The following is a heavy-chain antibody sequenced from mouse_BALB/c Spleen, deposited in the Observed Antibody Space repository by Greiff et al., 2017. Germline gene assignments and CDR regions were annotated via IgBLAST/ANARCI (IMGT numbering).Heavy chain of an antibody. CDR2: ISSGGSYT. V-gene: IGHV5-9-4*01. J-gene: IGHJ4*01. CDR1: GFTFSSYA. Sequence: EVKLVESGGGLVKPGGSPKLSCAASGFTFSSYAMSWVRQSPEKRLEWVAEISSGGSYTYYPDTVTGRFTISRDNAKNTLYLEMSSLRSEDTAMYYCARAREDYWGQGTSVTVSS. CDR3: ARAREDY.